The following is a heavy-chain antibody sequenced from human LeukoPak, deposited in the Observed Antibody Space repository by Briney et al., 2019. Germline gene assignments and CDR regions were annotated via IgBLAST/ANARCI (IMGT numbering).Heavy chain of an antibody. J-gene: IGHJ6*02. V-gene: IGHV1-2*02. CDR2: INPNSGGT. D-gene: IGHD4-17*01. CDR1: GYTFTCYY. Sequence: GASVKVSCKASGYTFTCYYMHWVRQAPGQGLEWMGWINPNSGGTNYAQKFQGRVTMTRDTSISTAYMELSRLRSDDTAVYYCARAPDYGDDGNYGMDVWGQGTTVTVSS. CDR3: ARAPDYGDDGNYGMDV.